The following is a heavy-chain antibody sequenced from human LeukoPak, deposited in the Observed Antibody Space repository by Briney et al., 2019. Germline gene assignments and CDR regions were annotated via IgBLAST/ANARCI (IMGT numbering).Heavy chain of an antibody. CDR3: ARVSSRDSRFDP. CDR2: IYPSGST. J-gene: IGHJ5*02. D-gene: IGHD5-24*01. V-gene: IGHV4-61*02. Sequence: SETLSLTCTVSGGSISSGSHYWSWIRQPAGRGLEWIGRIYPSGSTNYNPSLKSRVTISVDTSKNQFSLKLSPVTAADTAVYHCARVSSRDSRFDPWGQGTLVTVSS. CDR1: GGSISSGSHY.